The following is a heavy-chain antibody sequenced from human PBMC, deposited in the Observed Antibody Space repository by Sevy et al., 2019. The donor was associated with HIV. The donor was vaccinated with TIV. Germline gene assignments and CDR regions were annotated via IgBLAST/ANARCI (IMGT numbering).Heavy chain of an antibody. CDR3: ARERASHIVVVPAAISTWFDP. D-gene: IGHD2-2*01. CDR2: IYYSGST. J-gene: IGHJ5*02. V-gene: IGHV4-61*01. Sequence: SETLSLTCTVSGGSVSSGSYYWSWIRQPPGKGLEWIGYIYYSGSTNYNPSLKSRVTISVDTSKNQFSLKLSPVTAADTAVYYCARERASHIVVVPAAISTWFDPWGQGTLVTVSS. CDR1: GGSVSSGSYY.